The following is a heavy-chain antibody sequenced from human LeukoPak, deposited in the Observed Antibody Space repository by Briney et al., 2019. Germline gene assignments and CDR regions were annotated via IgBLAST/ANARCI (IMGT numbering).Heavy chain of an antibody. D-gene: IGHD6-13*01. CDR2: INPSGGST. CDR3: AGGWGGIAATPPLY. CDR1: GYIFTSYY. J-gene: IGHJ4*02. Sequence: ASVKVSCKASGYIFTSYYMHWVRQTPGQGLEWMGIINPSGGSTSYAQKFQGRVTMTRDTPTSTVYMELSSLRSEDTAVYYCAGGWGGIAATPPLYWGQGTLVTVSS. V-gene: IGHV1-46*01.